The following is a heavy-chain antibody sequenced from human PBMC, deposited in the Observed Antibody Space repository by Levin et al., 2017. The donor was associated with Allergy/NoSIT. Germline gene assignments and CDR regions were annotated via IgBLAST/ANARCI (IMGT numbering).Heavy chain of an antibody. CDR3: ARDGYCSGGRCPFDY. V-gene: IGHV1-46*01. J-gene: IGHJ4*02. D-gene: IGHD2-15*01. CDR2: LPPLFFPP. CDR1: GYTFTSHY. Sequence: SCKASGYTFTSHYMHWVRQAPGQFLSFLFLLPPLFFPPLPSPPFPCRVTMTRDTSTSTVYMELSSLRSEDTAVYYCARDGYCSGGRCPFDYWGQGTLVTVSS.